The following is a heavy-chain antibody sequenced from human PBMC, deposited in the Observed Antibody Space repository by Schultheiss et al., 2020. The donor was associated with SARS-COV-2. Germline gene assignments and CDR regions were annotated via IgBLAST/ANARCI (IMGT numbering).Heavy chain of an antibody. CDR2: IYPGDSDA. J-gene: IGHJ4*02. CDR1: GYRFTNYW. CDR3: ARLEGIFGEDRYYFDY. D-gene: IGHD3-3*01. V-gene: IGHV5-51*01. Sequence: GESLKISCKGSGYRFTNYWIGWVRQMPGKGLEWMGIIYPGDSDAKYSPSFRGQVTISVDKSTNTAYLQWSSLKASDTAMYYCARLEGIFGEDRYYFDYWGQGTLVTVSS.